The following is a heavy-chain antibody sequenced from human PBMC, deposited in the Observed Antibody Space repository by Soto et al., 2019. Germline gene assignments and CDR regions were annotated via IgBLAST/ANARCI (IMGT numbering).Heavy chain of an antibody. D-gene: IGHD3-22*01. J-gene: IGHJ4*02. V-gene: IGHV3-30-3*01. CDR1: GLTFSSDP. Sequence: EGSLRLSGAASGLTFSSDPMHWVRQAPGKWLEGVAVISYDGSNKYYAYSVKGRFTISRDNSKNTLYLQMNSLRAEDTAVYYCARDLRITMIVVAKGGFDYWGKGTLVTVSS. CDR2: ISYDGSNK. CDR3: ARDLRITMIVVAKGGFDY.